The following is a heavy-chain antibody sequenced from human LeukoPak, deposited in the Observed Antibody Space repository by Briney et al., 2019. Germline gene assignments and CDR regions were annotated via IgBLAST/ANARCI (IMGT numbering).Heavy chain of an antibody. J-gene: IGHJ4*02. CDR1: GFTFSSYA. D-gene: IGHD2-2*01. CDR3: ARSYCSSTSCHRIAIDY. V-gene: IGHV3-64*01. Sequence: QPGGSRRLSCAASGFTFSSYAMHWVRQAAGKGLEYVSAISSNGGSTYYANSVKSRFTISRDNSKNTLYLQMGSLRAEDMAVYYCARSYCSSTSCHRIAIDYWGQGTLVTVSS. CDR2: ISSNGGST.